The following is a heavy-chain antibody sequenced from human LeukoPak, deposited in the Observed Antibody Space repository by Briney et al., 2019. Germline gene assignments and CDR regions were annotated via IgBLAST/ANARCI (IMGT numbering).Heavy chain of an antibody. J-gene: IGHJ5*02. CDR2: ISGSSTTI. CDR3: ARAFFSNSGTFSP. D-gene: IGHD3-10*01. V-gene: IGHV3-48*04. Sequence: GGSLRLSCAASGFTFSSYSMNWVRQAPGMGLEWVSYISGSSTTIFYADSVKGRFTISRDNAENSLYLQMSSLRAEDTAMYYCARAFFSNSGTFSPWGQGTLVTVSS. CDR1: GFTFSSYS.